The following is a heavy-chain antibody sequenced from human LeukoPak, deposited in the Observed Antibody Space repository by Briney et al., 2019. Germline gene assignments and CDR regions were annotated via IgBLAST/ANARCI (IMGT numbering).Heavy chain of an antibody. CDR2: ISSSSSYI. V-gene: IGHV3-21*01. CDR1: GFTFSSYS. Sequence: GGSLRLSCAASGFTFSSYSMNWVRQAPGKGLEWVSSISSSSSYIYYADSVKGRFTISRDNAKNSLYLQMNSLRAEDTAVYYCATSGGGWFKYYFDYWGQGTLVTVSS. D-gene: IGHD3-10*01. J-gene: IGHJ4*02. CDR3: ATSGGGWFKYYFDY.